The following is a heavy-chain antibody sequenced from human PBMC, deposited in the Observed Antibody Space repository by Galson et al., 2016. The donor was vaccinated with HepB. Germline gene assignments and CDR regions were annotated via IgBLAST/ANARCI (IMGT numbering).Heavy chain of an antibody. CDR3: AGHGAISPYRRNWFDP. D-gene: IGHD1-26*01. Sequence: TLSLTCTVSGGSISSYYWSWIRQPPGKGLQWIGYIYYRGTTNYNPSLKSRVTISLDTSQNQFSLMLTSVTAADTAVYYWAGHGAISPYRRNWFDPWGQGAL. CDR1: GGSISSYY. V-gene: IGHV4-59*08. CDR2: IYYRGTT. J-gene: IGHJ5*02.